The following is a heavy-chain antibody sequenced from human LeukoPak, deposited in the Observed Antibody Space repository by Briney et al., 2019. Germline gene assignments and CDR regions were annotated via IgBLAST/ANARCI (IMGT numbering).Heavy chain of an antibody. V-gene: IGHV4-39*07. CDR1: GGSVSSSSYY. CDR3: ASRRVAAAGTTFDY. Sequence: PSETLSLTCTVSGGSVSSSSYYWGWIRQPPGKGLEWIGSIYYSGSTYYNPSLKSRVTISVDTSKNQFSLKLSSVTAADTAVYYCASRRVAAAGTTFDYWGQGTLVTVSS. J-gene: IGHJ4*02. D-gene: IGHD6-13*01. CDR2: IYYSGST.